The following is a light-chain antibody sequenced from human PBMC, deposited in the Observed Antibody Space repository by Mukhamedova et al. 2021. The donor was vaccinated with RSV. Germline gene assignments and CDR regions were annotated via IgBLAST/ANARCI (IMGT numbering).Light chain of an antibody. J-gene: IGKJ4*01. V-gene: IGKV3-20*01. CDR1: QTIASKY. CDR3: QQYADSPLT. Sequence: TSQTIASKYLAWYQQRPGQAPSLLIYGGSTRATGIPERVSGSGSGTDFTLTISRLEPEDFAVYYCQQYADSPLTFGGGTKVEIK. CDR2: GGS.